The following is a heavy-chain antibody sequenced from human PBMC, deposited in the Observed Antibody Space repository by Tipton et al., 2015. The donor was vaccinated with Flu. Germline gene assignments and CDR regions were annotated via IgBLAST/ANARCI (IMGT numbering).Heavy chain of an antibody. Sequence: TLSLTCTVSGGSIRGYYWNWSRQFPGKGLEWIGFVYYTGSTNYKSSLKSRVTISTDTSTNQVSLKMNSVIAADTAVYYCSRGPPGPSIRAYYFDIWGQGALVTVSS. CDR2: VYYTGST. CDR3: SRGPPGPSIRAYYFDI. V-gene: IGHV4-59*01. J-gene: IGHJ4*02. D-gene: IGHD2-21*01. CDR1: GGSIRGYY.